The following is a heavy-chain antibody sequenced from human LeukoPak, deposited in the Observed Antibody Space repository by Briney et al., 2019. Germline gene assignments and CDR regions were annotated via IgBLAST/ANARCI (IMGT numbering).Heavy chain of an antibody. CDR3: ATRQQCGGDCYAFDY. D-gene: IGHD2-21*02. J-gene: IGHJ4*02. V-gene: IGHV3-30-3*01. Sequence: GGSLRLSCAASGFTFSSYAMPWVRQAPGKGLEWVAVISYDGSNKYYADSVKGRFTISRDNSKNTLYLQMNSLRAEDTAVYYCATRQQCGGDCYAFDYWGQGTLVTVSS. CDR1: GFTFSSYA. CDR2: ISYDGSNK.